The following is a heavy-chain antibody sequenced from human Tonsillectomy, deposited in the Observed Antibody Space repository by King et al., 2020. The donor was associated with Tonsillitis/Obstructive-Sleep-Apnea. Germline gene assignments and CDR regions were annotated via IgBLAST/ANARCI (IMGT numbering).Heavy chain of an antibody. V-gene: IGHV4-4*02. J-gene: IGHJ6*03. Sequence: QLQESGPGLVKPSGTLSLTCAVSGGSINNSNWWSWVRQAPGKGLEWIGEIYHRGSTNYNPSLKSRVTISVDKSKNQFSLKLSSVTAADTAVYYCARELPYCSSMRCYSEYYNSYYMDVWGKGTTVTVSS. CDR2: IYHRGST. D-gene: IGHD2-2*01. CDR1: GGSINNSNW. CDR3: ARELPYCSSMRCYSEYYNSYYMDV.